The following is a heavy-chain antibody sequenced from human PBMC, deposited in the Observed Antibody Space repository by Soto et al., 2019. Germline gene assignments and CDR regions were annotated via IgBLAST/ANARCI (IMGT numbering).Heavy chain of an antibody. CDR2: ISHTGTA. Sequence: PSETLSLTGAVSGDSISGSQWWSWVRRPPGKGLEWLGEISHTGTATCNPSLTSRVTMSVEKPKNQFSLTLTFVTAADTALYHCARVISSREEYFEYWGQGTVVTVCS. CDR3: ARVISSREEYFEY. D-gene: IGHD2-2*01. CDR1: GDSISGSQW. J-gene: IGHJ4*02. V-gene: IGHV4-4*02.